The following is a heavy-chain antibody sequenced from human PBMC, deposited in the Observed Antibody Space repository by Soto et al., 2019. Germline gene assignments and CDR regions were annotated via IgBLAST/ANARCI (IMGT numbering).Heavy chain of an antibody. CDR2: IMPIFRAP. Sequence: QVQLVQAGAEVKKPGASVKVYCKASGGAFSDYAFSWVRQAPRQGLEWLGGIMPIFRAPDYAQKFQGRVTITADEFTRTAYMEMNSLRSEDTAVYYCASWLKGPDIGNYYYGMDVW. CDR1: GGAFSDYA. J-gene: IGHJ6*01. V-gene: IGHV1-69*12. CDR3: ASWLKGPDIGNYYYGMDV. D-gene: IGHD2-15*01.